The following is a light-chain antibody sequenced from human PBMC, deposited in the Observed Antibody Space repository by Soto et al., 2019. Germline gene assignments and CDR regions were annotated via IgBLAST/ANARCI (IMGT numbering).Light chain of an antibody. J-gene: IGKJ1*01. CDR1: QSVSNNY. CDR3: QQYGSSGT. CDR2: GAS. V-gene: IGKV3-20*01. Sequence: ELVLTQSPGTLSLSPGERATLSYRASQSVSNNYLAWYQQKPGQAPRLLIYGASNRATGIPDRFSGSGSGTDFTLTISRLEPEDFAVYYCQQYGSSGTFGQGTKVDIK.